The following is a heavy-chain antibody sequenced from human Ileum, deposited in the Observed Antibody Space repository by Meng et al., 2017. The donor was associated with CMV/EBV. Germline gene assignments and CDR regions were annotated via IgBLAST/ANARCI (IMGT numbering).Heavy chain of an antibody. J-gene: IGHJ6*02. D-gene: IGHD3-9*01. V-gene: IGHV3-74*01. CDR3: VRGDDWRDYYGMDV. CDR2: VNGEGNSL. CDR1: GFTFSQYW. Sequence: GESLKISCAASGFTFSQYWMHWVRQAPGKGLVWVARVNGEGNSLRYADSVKGRFTVSRDNSKNTLFLQMNSVSVEDTALYYCVRGDDWRDYYGMDVWGQGNTVTGAS.